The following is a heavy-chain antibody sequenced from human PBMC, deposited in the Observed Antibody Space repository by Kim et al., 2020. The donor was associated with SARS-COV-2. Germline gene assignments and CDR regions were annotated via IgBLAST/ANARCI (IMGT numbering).Heavy chain of an antibody. CDR1: GYTFNSYG. J-gene: IGHJ3*02. Sequence: ASVKVSCKPSGYTFNSYGMHWVRQAPGQRLEWMGWISAANGDTKYSQKFQGRVTITRDTSASTAYMELNSLRSEDTAVYYCARNNGGYASPYVFDIWGQGTMVTVSS. CDR2: ISAANGDT. V-gene: IGHV1-3*01. CDR3: ARNNGGYASPYVFDI. D-gene: IGHD5-12*01.